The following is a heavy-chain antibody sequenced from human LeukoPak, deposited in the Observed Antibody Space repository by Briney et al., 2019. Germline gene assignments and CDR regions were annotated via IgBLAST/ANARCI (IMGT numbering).Heavy chain of an antibody. V-gene: IGHV5-51*01. J-gene: IGHJ4*02. Sequence: GESLKISRKGSGYSFTSYWIGWVRQMPGKGLEWMGIIYPGDSDTRYSPSFQGQVTISADKSISTAYLQWSSLKASDTAMYYCARPNTYSSSWYSLNYWGQGTLVTVSS. D-gene: IGHD6-13*01. CDR1: GYSFTSYW. CDR3: ARPNTYSSSWYSLNY. CDR2: IYPGDSDT.